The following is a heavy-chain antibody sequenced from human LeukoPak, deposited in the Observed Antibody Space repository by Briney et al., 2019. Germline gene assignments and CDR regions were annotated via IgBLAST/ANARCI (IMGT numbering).Heavy chain of an antibody. V-gene: IGHV3-23*01. CDR2: ISGSGGNT. CDR1: GFTFSSHA. D-gene: IGHD3-9*01. CDR3: AKDPILTGYYSTFDY. J-gene: IGHJ4*02. Sequence: GGSLRLSCAASGFTFSSHAMSWVRQAPGKGLEWVSAISGSGGNTYYADSAKGRFTISRDNPKNTLYLQMNSLRAEDTAVYYCAKDPILTGYYSTFDYWGQGTLVTVSS.